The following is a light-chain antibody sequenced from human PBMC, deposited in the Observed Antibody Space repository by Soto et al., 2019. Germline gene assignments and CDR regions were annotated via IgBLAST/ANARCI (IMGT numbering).Light chain of an antibody. Sequence: DIRLTQAPTFLSASAQARLSITCLASQGISSYLAWYRQKPGRAPKLLIYAASTLQSGVPSRFSGSGSGTEFTLTITSLQPEDFATYYCQQLNSFPITFGQGTRLEIK. CDR3: QQLNSFPIT. CDR1: QGISSY. V-gene: IGKV1-9*01. J-gene: IGKJ5*01. CDR2: AAS.